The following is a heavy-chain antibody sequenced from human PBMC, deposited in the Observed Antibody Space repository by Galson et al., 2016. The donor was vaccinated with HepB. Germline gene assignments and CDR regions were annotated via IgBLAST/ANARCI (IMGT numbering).Heavy chain of an antibody. CDR3: ARRATTGPPYYLDY. J-gene: IGHJ4*02. CDR1: GGSVSGFY. D-gene: IGHD1-26*01. CDR2: VYKGGTT. Sequence: ETLSLTCTVSGGSVSGFYGTWIRQSPGQGLEWVGYVYKGGTTNYNPSLKSRVAMSVDTSKNQFSLRLSSVTAADTAVYYCARRATTGPPYYLDYWGQGVLVTVSS. V-gene: IGHV4-59*02.